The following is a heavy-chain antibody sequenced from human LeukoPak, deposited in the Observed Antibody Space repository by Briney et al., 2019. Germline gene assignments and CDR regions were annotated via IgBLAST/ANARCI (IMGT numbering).Heavy chain of an antibody. Sequence: ASVKVSCKASGYTFTGHYMHWVRQAPGRGLEWMGWINPNSGGTNYAQKFQGRVTMTRDTSISTAYMELSRLRSDDTAVYYCARDHSSLSDAFDIWGQGTMVTVSS. CDR2: INPNSGGT. J-gene: IGHJ3*02. CDR3: ARDHSSLSDAFDI. D-gene: IGHD6-6*01. CDR1: GYTFTGHY. V-gene: IGHV1-2*02.